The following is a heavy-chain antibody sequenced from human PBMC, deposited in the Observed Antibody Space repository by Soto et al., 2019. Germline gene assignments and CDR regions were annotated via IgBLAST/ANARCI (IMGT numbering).Heavy chain of an antibody. V-gene: IGHV3-53*01. J-gene: IGHJ4*02. D-gene: IGHD3-16*01. Sequence: EVQLVESGGGLIQPGGSLRLSCAVSGFTVSNNYMSWVRQAPGKGLEGVSVIYSGGYTAYGDSVKGRFTISRDNSKNPLYSKKNSVGADDRGVFFWATRGGGGGYWGQGTLVTVSS. CDR3: ATRGGGGGY. CDR1: GFTVSNNY. CDR2: IYSGGYT.